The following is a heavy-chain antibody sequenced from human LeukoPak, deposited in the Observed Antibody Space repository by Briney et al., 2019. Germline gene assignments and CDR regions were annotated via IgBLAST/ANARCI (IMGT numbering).Heavy chain of an antibody. CDR3: ARVPATVVTPEYYFDY. J-gene: IGHJ4*02. Sequence: GGSLRLSCAASGFTFSSYGMHWVRQAPGKGLEWVAVISYDGSNKYYADSVKGRFTISRDNSKNTLYLQMNSLRAEDTAVYYCARVPATVVTPEYYFDYWGQGTLVTVSS. D-gene: IGHD4-23*01. V-gene: IGHV3-30*03. CDR1: GFTFSSYG. CDR2: ISYDGSNK.